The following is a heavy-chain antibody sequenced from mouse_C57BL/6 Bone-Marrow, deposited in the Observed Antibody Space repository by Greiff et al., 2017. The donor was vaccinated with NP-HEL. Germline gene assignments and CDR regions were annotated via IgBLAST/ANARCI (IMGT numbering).Heavy chain of an antibody. CDR3: ARDGNLRD. D-gene: IGHD2-1*01. CDR2: IDPSDSDT. CDR1: GYTFTSYW. V-gene: IGHV1-52*01. Sequence: QVQLQQPGAELVRPGSSVKLSCKASGYTFTSYWMHWVKQRPIQGLEWIGNIDPSDSDTHYNQKFKDKATLTVDKSSSTAYMQLSSLTSEDSAVYFCARDGNLRDGGQGTTLTVSA. J-gene: IGHJ2*01.